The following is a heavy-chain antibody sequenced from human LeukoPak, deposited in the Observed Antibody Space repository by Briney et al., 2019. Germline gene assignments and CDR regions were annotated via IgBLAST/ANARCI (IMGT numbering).Heavy chain of an antibody. CDR3: ARARSFGGPNGMDV. CDR2: ISDSGST. CDR1: GGSLSTHH. V-gene: IGHV4-59*11. D-gene: IGHD3-10*01. J-gene: IGHJ6*02. Sequence: SETLSLTCVVSGGSLSTHHWSWIRQSPGRGLEWIGYISDSGSTNYNPSLKSRVTISVDTSKNQFSLMLSSVTAADTAVYYCARARSFGGPNGMDVWGQGTTVTVSS.